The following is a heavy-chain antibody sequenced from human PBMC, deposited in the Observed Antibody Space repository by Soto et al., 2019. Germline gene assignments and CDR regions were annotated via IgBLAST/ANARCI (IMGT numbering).Heavy chain of an antibody. CDR3: ARAVESHYFDR. J-gene: IGHJ4*02. CDR1: GASIGSRGYY. V-gene: IGHV4-31*03. CDR2: IYYNGNT. D-gene: IGHD2-15*01. Sequence: QVQLQESGPGLVKPSQTLSLTCTVSGASIGSRGYYWGWIRQLPDKGLEWIGYIYYNGNTYYTPSLKARVTILRDTSKNQFSLKFTFVTATDLVVYHCARAVESHYFDRWGQGTLVTVSS.